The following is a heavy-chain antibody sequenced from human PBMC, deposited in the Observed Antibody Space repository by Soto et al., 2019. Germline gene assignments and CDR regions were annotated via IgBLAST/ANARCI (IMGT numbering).Heavy chain of an antibody. CDR2: MNPNSDNT. V-gene: IGHV1-8*01. CDR1: AYTFTGYD. J-gene: IGHJ4*02. D-gene: IGHD3-16*01. Sequence: QVQLVQSGAEVKKPGASVKVSCKASAYTFTGYDINWVRQATGQGLEWMGWMNPNSDNTGYAQKFQGRLTMTRNTPISTAYMELSSLRSEDTAVYHCARERGGGYFDYWGQGILVTVSS. CDR3: ARERGGGYFDY.